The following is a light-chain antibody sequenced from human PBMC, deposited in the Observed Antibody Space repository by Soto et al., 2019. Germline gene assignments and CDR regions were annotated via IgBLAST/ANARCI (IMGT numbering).Light chain of an antibody. Sequence: EILMTQSPATLSLSPGEGVTLSCRAAQDVTNSVAWYQQKSGQAPRLLIYDASARASGVSARFSGSGSGTDFTLTISGLQAEDFAVYFCQQYIRRPLSFGQGTLEIK. CDR1: QDVTNS. CDR3: QQYIRRPLS. CDR2: DAS. J-gene: IGKJ5*01. V-gene: IGKV3-15*01.